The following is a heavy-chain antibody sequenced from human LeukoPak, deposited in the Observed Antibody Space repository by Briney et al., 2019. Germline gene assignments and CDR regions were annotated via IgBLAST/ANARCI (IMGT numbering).Heavy chain of an antibody. Sequence: SVTVSCKASGGTFSSYAISWVRQAPGQGLEWMGGIIPIFGTANYAQKFQGRVTITADESTSTAYMELSSLRSEDTALYYCARGSYYYGSGSYSGADWFDPWGQGTLVTVSS. CDR3: ARGSYYYGSGSYSGADWFDP. J-gene: IGHJ5*02. CDR2: IIPIFGTA. CDR1: GGTFSSYA. D-gene: IGHD3-10*01. V-gene: IGHV1-69*13.